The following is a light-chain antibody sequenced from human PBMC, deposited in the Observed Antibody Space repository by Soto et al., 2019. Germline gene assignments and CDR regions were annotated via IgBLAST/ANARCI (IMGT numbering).Light chain of an antibody. Sequence: EIVLTQSPATLSLSPGERATLSCRASQSVSSYLAWYQQKPGQPPRLLIYDASNRATAIPARLSGSGSGTDVTLTIRSLEPEDFAVDFCQQRSDWPRTFGQGNKLAIK. J-gene: IGKJ2*01. CDR2: DAS. V-gene: IGKV3-11*01. CDR1: QSVSSY. CDR3: QQRSDWPRT.